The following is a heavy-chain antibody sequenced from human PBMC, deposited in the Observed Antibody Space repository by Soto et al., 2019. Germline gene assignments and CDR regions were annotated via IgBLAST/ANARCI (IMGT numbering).Heavy chain of an antibody. Sequence: QVQLQESGPGLVKPSQTLSLTCTVSGGSITSGNHYWSWLRLQPGRGLEWIGFTYYSGSTSYNPSLKSRVTISVDTSKNQLSLKLSSVTAADTGLYYCARDGGYAVVAFAIWGQGTMVTVSS. V-gene: IGHV4-31*03. CDR1: GGSITSGNHY. J-gene: IGHJ3*02. CDR3: ARDGGYAVVAFAI. CDR2: TYYSGST. D-gene: IGHD2-15*01.